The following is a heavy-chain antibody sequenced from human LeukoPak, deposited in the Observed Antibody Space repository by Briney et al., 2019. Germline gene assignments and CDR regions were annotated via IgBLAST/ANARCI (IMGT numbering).Heavy chain of an antibody. CDR2: ISGSGGST. CDR1: GFTFGNND. J-gene: IGHJ4*02. D-gene: IGHD5-18*01. CDR3: ARGGSGYSYGKIDS. V-gene: IGHV3-23*01. Sequence: GGSLRLSCAASGFTFGNNDINWVRQAPGKGLEWVSAISGSGGSTYYADSVKGRFTISRDNAKNSLYLQMNSLRDEDTAVYYCARGGSGYSYGKIDSWGQGILVTVSS.